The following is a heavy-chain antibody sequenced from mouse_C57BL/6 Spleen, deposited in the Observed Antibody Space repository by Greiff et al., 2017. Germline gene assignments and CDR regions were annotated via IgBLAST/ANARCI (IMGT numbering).Heavy chain of an antibody. V-gene: IGHV1-52*01. Sequence: QVQLKQPGAELVRPGSSVKLSCKASGYTFTSYWMHWVKQRPIQGLEWIGNIDPSDSETHYNQKFKDKATLTVDKSSSTAYMQLSSLTSEDSAVYYCARYYDYDGYYAMDYWGQGTSVTVSS. CDR3: ARYYDYDGYYAMDY. CDR2: IDPSDSET. J-gene: IGHJ4*01. D-gene: IGHD2-4*01. CDR1: GYTFTSYW.